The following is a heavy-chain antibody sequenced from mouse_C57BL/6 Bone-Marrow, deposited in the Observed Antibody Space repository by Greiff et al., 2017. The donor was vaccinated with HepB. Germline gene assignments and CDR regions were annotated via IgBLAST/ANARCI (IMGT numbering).Heavy chain of an antibody. D-gene: IGHD2-3*01. CDR2: IHPNSGST. Sequence: QVQLQQLGAELVKLGASVKSFCKASGYTFTSYRMHWVKQRPGQGVEWIGMIHPNSGSTNYNEKFKSKATLTVDKSSSTAYMQLSSLTSEDSAVYYCARGWGNFDYWGQGTTLTVSS. CDR3: ARGWGNFDY. CDR1: GYTFTSYR. V-gene: IGHV1-64*01. J-gene: IGHJ2*01.